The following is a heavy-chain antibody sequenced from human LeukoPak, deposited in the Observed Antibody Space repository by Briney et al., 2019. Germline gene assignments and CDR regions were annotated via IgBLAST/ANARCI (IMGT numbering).Heavy chain of an antibody. D-gene: IGHD3-16*01. J-gene: IGHJ4*02. CDR2: IYSGGNT. CDR1: GFTVSSNY. V-gene: IGHV3-53*01. Sequence: GGSLRLSCVASGFTVSSNYMSWVRQAPGKGLEWVSVIYSGGNTYYADSVRGRFTISRDSSKNTVYLQMNSLRAEDTAVYHCAKMTIMITFGGVSDYWGQGTLVTVSS. CDR3: AKMTIMITFGGVSDY.